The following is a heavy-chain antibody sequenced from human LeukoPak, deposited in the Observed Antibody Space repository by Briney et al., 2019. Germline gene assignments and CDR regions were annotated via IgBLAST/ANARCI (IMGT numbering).Heavy chain of an antibody. V-gene: IGHV3-23*01. D-gene: IGHD3-22*01. Sequence: GGSLRLSCAASGFTFSSYGMSWVRQAPGKGLEWVSAISGSGGSTYYADSVKGRFTISRDNSKNTLYLQMNSLRAEDTAVYYCAKLGYDSSGTTFDYWGQGTLVTVSS. CDR3: AKLGYDSSGTTFDY. CDR1: GFTFSSYG. CDR2: ISGSGGST. J-gene: IGHJ4*02.